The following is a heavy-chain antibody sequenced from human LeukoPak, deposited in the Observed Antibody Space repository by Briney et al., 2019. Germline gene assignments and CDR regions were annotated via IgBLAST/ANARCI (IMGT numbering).Heavy chain of an antibody. D-gene: IGHD5-24*01. V-gene: IGHV4-59*01. CDR1: GGSISSYY. CDR2: IYYSGST. Sequence: SETLSLTCTVSGGSISSYYWSWIRQPPGKGLEWIGYIYYSGSTNYNPSLKSRVTISVDTSKNQFSLKLSSVTAADTAVYYCARDLGDGYNEMAIDAFDIWGQGTMVTVSS. J-gene: IGHJ3*02. CDR3: ARDLGDGYNEMAIDAFDI.